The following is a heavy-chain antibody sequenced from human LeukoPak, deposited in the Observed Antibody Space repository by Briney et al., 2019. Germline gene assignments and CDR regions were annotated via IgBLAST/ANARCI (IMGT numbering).Heavy chain of an antibody. D-gene: IGHD3-3*01. CDR3: ARAKTDWSGNNWFDP. J-gene: IGHJ5*02. CDR1: GYTFTSYG. V-gene: IGHV1-18*01. Sequence: ASVKVSCKASGYTFTSYGISWVRQAPGQGLEWMGWISAYNGNTNYAQKLQGRVTMTTDTSTSTAYMELRSLRSDDTAVYYCARAKTDWSGNNWFDPWGQGTLVTVSS. CDR2: ISAYNGNT.